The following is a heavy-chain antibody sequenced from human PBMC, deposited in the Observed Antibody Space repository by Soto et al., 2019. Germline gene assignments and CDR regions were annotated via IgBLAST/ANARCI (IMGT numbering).Heavy chain of an antibody. CDR2: ISDGGST. D-gene: IGHD3-22*01. Sequence: EVQLLESGGGLVQPGGSLRLSCAASGFTFSNYGMSWVRQAPGKGLEWVSTISDGGSTYYADSVKGRFTISRDKSKNTLYLQMNSLRAEATAVYYWAKGRGFYYEDFDYWGQGTLVTVSS. J-gene: IGHJ4*02. CDR3: AKGRGFYYEDFDY. V-gene: IGHV3-23*01. CDR1: GFTFSNYG.